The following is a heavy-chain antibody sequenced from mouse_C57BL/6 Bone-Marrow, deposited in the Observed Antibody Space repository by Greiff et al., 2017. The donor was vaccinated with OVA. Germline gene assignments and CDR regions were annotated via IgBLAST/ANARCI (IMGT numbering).Heavy chain of an antibody. J-gene: IGHJ2*01. V-gene: IGHV1-5*01. D-gene: IGHD4-1*01. CDR1: GYTFTSYW. CDR3: TTRSTGTEYYFDY. Sequence: EVQLQQSGTVLARPGASVKMSCKTSGYTFTSYWVHWVKQRPGQGLEWIGAIYPGNSDTSYNQKFKGKAKLTAVTSASTAYMELSSLTNEDSAVYYCTTRSTGTEYYFDYWGQGTTLTVSS. CDR2: IYPGNSDT.